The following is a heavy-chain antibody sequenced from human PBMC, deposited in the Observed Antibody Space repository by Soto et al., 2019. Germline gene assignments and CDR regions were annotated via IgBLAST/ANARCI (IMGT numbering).Heavy chain of an antibody. V-gene: IGHV3-23*01. CDR2: ISGSGGST. Sequence: EVQLLESGGGLVQPGGSLRLSCAASGFTFSSYAMSWVRQAPGTGLEWVSAISGSGGSTYYADSVKGRFTISRDKSKNTLYLQMNSLRAEDTAVYYCAKELGDRYYFDYWGQGTLVTVSS. CDR3: AKELGDRYYFDY. CDR1: GFTFSSYA. D-gene: IGHD3-16*01. J-gene: IGHJ4*02.